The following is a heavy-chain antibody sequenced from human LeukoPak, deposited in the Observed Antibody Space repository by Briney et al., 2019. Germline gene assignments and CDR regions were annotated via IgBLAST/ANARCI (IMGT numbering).Heavy chain of an antibody. Sequence: ASVKVSCKASGYTFTSYGISWVRQAPGQGLEWMGWIGAYNGNTNYAQKLQGRVTMTTDTSTSTAYMELRSLRSDDTAVYYCARDRGPRGDYVRYFDYWGQGTLVTVSS. D-gene: IGHD4-17*01. CDR1: GYTFTSYG. CDR2: IGAYNGNT. CDR3: ARDRGPRGDYVRYFDY. V-gene: IGHV1-18*04. J-gene: IGHJ4*02.